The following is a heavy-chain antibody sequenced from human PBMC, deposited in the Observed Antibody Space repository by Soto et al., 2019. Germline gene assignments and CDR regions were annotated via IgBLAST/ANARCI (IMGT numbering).Heavy chain of an antibody. J-gene: IGHJ5*02. CDR3: ARGRRSALGTRGSIDP. Sequence: QVQLQESGPGLVKPSQTLSLTCNVSGGYIGSGGYYWSWIRQHPGKDLEWIGYIYYTGSTYYNRSLRSRVFMSVDTSKNQFSLKLTSVTAADTGVYNCARGRRSALGTRGSIDPWGQGTMLTLSA. D-gene: IGHD6-13*01. CDR1: GGYIGSGGYY. V-gene: IGHV4-31*03. CDR2: IYYTGST.